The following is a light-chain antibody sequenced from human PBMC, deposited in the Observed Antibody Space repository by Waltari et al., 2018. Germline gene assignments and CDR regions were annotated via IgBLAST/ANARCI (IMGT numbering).Light chain of an antibody. Sequence: NFMLTQPHSVSESPGKTEIMSCTRSSGSTASNYVQWYQQRPGSAPTSVIYEDSHRPSGVLDRFSGSIDSSSNTAALTSSGLNTEDEPDSCCQSFDENEKVFGGGTKVTVL. CDR2: EDS. CDR1: SGSTASNY. CDR3: QSFDENEKV. V-gene: IGLV6-57*04. J-gene: IGLJ3*02.